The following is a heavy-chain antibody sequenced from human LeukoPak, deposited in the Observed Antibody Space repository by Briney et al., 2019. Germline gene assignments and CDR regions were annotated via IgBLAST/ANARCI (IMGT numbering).Heavy chain of an antibody. CDR3: AKDQRWESPHYLDS. J-gene: IGHJ4*02. D-gene: IGHD1-26*01. Sequence: ASVKVSCKASGYIFTNHDISWVRQAPGQGLEWMGWISTYNGDTKYAEKLQGRVTMTTDISTRTAYMELRSLRSDDTAVYYCAKDQRWESPHYLDSWGQGTLVTVSS. CDR2: ISTYNGDT. V-gene: IGHV1-18*01. CDR1: GYIFTNHD.